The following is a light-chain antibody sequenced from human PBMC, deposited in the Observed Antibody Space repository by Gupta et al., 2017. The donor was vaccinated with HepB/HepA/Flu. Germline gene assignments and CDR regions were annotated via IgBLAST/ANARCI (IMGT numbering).Light chain of an antibody. CDR2: RVS. Sequence: DVAMTQSPLSLPVTLGQSASISCRSSQDLLFSDGNTFLHWYQQRPGQSPRRLIYRVSNRDSGVPDRFSGSGSGTDFTLEISRVEAEDVGIYYCVQGTHLPLTFGGGTKVEIK. J-gene: IGKJ4*01. CDR3: VQGTHLPLT. V-gene: IGKV2-30*01. CDR1: QDLLFSDGNTF.